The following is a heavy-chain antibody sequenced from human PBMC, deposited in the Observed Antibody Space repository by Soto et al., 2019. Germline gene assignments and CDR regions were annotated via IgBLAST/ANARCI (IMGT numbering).Heavy chain of an antibody. J-gene: IGHJ6*02. D-gene: IGHD3-3*01. CDR2: ISAYNGNT. Sequence: GASVKVSCKASGYTFTSYGISWVRQAPGQGLEWMGWISAYNGNTNYAQKPQGRVTMTTDTSTSTAYMELRSLRSDDTAVYYCARDRRLGGYDFWSGHYGMDVWGQGTTVTVSS. V-gene: IGHV1-18*04. CDR3: ARDRRLGGYDFWSGHYGMDV. CDR1: GYTFTSYG.